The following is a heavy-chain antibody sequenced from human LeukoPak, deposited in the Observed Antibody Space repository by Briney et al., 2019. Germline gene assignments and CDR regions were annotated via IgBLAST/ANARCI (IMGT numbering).Heavy chain of an antibody. CDR2: IGPTGTDR. D-gene: IGHD1-14*01. Sequence: GGSLPHSCPASVFTFSYCRFNWVRQAPWKGLEWVSSIGPTGTDRYYADSVRGRFTISRDNAKNSMYLQMDSLRDEDTAVYYCATETIGRHYDYWGQGTLLTVSS. J-gene: IGHJ4*02. CDR1: VFTFSYCR. CDR3: ATETIGRHYDY. V-gene: IGHV3-21*01.